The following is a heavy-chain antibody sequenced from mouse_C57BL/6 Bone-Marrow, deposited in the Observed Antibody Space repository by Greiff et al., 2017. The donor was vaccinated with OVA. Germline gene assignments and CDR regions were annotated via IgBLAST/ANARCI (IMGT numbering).Heavy chain of an antibody. CDR3: TVGTTVVGDY. D-gene: IGHD1-1*01. J-gene: IGHJ2*01. Sequence: EVKLMESGGGLVQPGGSMKLSCVASGFTFSNYWMNWVRQSPEKGLEWVAQIRLKSDNYATHYAESVKGRFTISRDDSKSSVYLQMNNLRAEDTGIYYRTVGTTVVGDYWGQGTTLTVSS. CDR2: IRLKSDNYAT. CDR1: GFTFSNYW. V-gene: IGHV6-3*01.